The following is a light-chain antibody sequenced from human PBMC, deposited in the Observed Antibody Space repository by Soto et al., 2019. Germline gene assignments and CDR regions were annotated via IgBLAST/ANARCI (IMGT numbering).Light chain of an antibody. CDR2: DAS. Sequence: EVVLTQSPATLSLSPGERATLSCRASQSVSSFLAWYQQKPGQAPRLLIYDASNRAPGIPARFSGSLSGTDFTLTINRLEPEDFAVYYCQQRSNWSPLTFGGGTKVEIK. J-gene: IGKJ4*01. V-gene: IGKV3-11*01. CDR3: QQRSNWSPLT. CDR1: QSVSSF.